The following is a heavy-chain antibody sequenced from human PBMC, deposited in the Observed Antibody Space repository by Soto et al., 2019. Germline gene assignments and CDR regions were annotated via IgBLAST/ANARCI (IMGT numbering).Heavy chain of an antibody. D-gene: IGHD3-22*01. CDR2: TYYRSKWYN. CDR3: ARDQEVASYYVYYYYYVMDV. V-gene: IGHV6-1*01. CDR1: GDSVSSNSAA. J-gene: IGHJ6*02. Sequence: SQTLSLTCAISGDSVSSNSAAWNWIRQSPSRGLEWLGRTYYRSKWYNDYAVSVKSRITINPDTSKNQFSLQLNSVTPEDTAVYYCARDQEVASYYVYYYYYVMDVWGQGTTVTVSS.